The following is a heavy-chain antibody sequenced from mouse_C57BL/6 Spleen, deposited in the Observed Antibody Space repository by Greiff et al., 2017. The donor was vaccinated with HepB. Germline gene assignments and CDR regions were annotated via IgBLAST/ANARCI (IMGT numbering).Heavy chain of an antibody. CDR1: GFTFSDYG. CDR2: ISSGSSTI. V-gene: IGHV5-17*01. Sequence: EVMLVESGGGLVKPGGSLKLSCAASGFTFSDYGMHWVRQAPEKGLEWVAYISSGSSTIYYADTVKGRFTISRDNAKNTLFLQMTSLRSEDTAMYYCARPGDYDENYFDYWGQGTTLTVSS. J-gene: IGHJ2*01. CDR3: ARPGDYDENYFDY. D-gene: IGHD2-4*01.